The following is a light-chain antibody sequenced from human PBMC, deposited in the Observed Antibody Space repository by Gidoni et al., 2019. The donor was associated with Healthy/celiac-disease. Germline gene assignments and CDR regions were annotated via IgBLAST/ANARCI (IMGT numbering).Light chain of an antibody. CDR1: NLGDKY. V-gene: IGLV3-1*01. CDR2: QDS. CDR3: QAWDSSTVL. J-gene: IGLJ2*01. Sequence: SYELTQPPSVSVSPGQTASITRSGDNLGDKYACWYQQKPGQSPVLVIYQDSKRPAGIPARFSGSNSGNTATLTISGTQAMDEADYYCQAWDSSTVLFGGGTKLTV.